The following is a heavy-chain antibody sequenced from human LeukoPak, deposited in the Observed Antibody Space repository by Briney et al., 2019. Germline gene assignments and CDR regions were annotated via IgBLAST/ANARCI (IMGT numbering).Heavy chain of an antibody. J-gene: IGHJ4*02. D-gene: IGHD1-26*01. Sequence: PGGSLRLSCAASGFTFSNYAMSWVRQAPGKGLEWVANIKQDGGEIHYLDSVRGRFTISRDNAKSSLYLQLTSLRAEDTAVYFCARDGRGVNSQYNYSDFRGQGTLVTVSS. CDR1: GFTFSNYA. CDR3: ARDGRGVNSQYNYSDF. V-gene: IGHV3-7*01. CDR2: IKQDGGEI.